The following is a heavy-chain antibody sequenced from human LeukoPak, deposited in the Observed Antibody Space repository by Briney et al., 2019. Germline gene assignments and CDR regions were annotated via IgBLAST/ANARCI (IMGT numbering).Heavy chain of an antibody. Sequence: ASVKVSCKASDYSFAGYGISWVRQAPGQGLEWIGWISTYSGNTNYAHNLQGRITVTTETSTSTAYMELRSLRSDDTAVYYCARVGAAPGHFDYWGRGTQLTVSS. V-gene: IGHV1-18*01. CDR2: ISTYSGNT. J-gene: IGHJ4*02. CDR1: DYSFAGYG. D-gene: IGHD6-13*01. CDR3: ARVGAAPGHFDY.